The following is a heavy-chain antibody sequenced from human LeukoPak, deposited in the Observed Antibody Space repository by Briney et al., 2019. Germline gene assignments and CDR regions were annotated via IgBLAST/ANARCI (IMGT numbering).Heavy chain of an antibody. CDR3: AEASLDTDWGVFDY. V-gene: IGHV3-30*18. D-gene: IGHD7-27*01. CDR1: GFTFCSYG. CDR2: ISYDGINK. J-gene: IGHJ4*02. Sequence: PGGSLRLSCAASGFTFCSYGMFWVRQAPGKGLEGGAVISYDGINKYYADSVKGRFTISRDNSKNTLYLQMNSLRAEDTAVYYCAEASLDTDWGVFDYWGQGTLVTVSS.